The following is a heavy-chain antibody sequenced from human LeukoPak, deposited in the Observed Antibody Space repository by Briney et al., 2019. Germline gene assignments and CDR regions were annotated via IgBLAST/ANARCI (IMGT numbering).Heavy chain of an antibody. J-gene: IGHJ4*02. Sequence: PGGSLRLSCAASGFTFSSYAMSWVRQAPGKGLEWVSAISGSGGSTYYADSVKGRFTISRDNSKNTLYLQMNSLRAEDTAVYYCARGVGDHPTPFDYWGQGTLVTVSS. CDR2: ISGSGGST. CDR1: GFTFSSYA. CDR3: ARGVGDHPTPFDY. V-gene: IGHV3-23*01. D-gene: IGHD1-14*01.